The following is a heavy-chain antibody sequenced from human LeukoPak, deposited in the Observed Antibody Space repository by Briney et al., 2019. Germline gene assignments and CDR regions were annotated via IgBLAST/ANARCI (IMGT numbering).Heavy chain of an antibody. D-gene: IGHD3-22*01. CDR2: IKQDGSEK. V-gene: IGHV3-7*01. Sequence: GGSLRLSCAASGFTFSSYWMSWVRQAPGKGLEWVANIKQDGSEKYYVDSVKGRFTIPRDNAKNSLYLQMNSLRAEDTAVYYCARDQTDSSGYPPPFDYWGQGTLVTVSS. J-gene: IGHJ4*02. CDR1: GFTFSSYW. CDR3: ARDQTDSSGYPPPFDY.